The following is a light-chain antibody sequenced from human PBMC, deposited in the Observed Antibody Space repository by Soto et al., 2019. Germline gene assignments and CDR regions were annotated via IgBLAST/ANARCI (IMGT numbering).Light chain of an antibody. J-gene: IGKJ2*01. CDR3: QQYDNLYT. V-gene: IGKV1-33*01. Sequence: DIQMTQSPSSLSASVGYRVTITCKARQDISNYLNWYQQKPGKAPKLLIYDASNLETGVPSRFSGSGSGTDFTFTISSLQPEDIATYYCQQYDNLYTFGQGTKLEIK. CDR2: DAS. CDR1: QDISNY.